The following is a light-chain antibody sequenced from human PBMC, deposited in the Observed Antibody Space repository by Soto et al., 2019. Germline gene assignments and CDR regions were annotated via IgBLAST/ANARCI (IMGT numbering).Light chain of an antibody. Sequence: QSLLAQPPSVSGAPGQRVTISCTWTSSNIGAGYDVHWYQHLPGTAPKLVIYANSNRPLGVPDRFSGSESGASASLVITGLQAEDEADYYCQSYDSTVSGYVFGTGTKVTVL. CDR3: QSYDSTVSGYV. CDR1: SSNIGAGYD. V-gene: IGLV1-40*01. CDR2: ANS. J-gene: IGLJ1*01.